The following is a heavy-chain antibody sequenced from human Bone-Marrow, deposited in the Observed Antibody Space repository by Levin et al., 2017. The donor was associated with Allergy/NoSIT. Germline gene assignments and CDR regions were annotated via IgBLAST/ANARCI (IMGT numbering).Heavy chain of an antibody. CDR1: GGSISSYY. CDR3: ARGRIAVAGSYYYYGMDV. CDR2: IYYSGST. D-gene: IGHD6-19*01. J-gene: IGHJ6*02. Sequence: KPSETLSLTCTVSGGSISSYYWSWIRQPPGKGLEWIGYIYYSGSTNYNPSLKSRVTISVNTSKNQFSLKLSSVTAADTAVYYCARGRIAVAGSYYYYGMDVWGQGTTVTVSS. V-gene: IGHV4-59*01.